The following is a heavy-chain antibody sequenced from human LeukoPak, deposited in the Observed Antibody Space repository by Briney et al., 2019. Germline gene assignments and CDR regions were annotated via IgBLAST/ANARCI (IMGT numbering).Heavy chain of an antibody. CDR1: GYTFTGYY. D-gene: IGHD6-19*01. CDR2: IIPKSGGT. CDR3: ARVLAVAGTLHYYYGMDV. Sequence: ASVKVSCKTSGYTFTGYYMHWIRQAPGQGLEWMGWIIPKSGGTNYAQNFQGRVTMTRDTSISTVYMELSRLRSDDTAVYYCARVLAVAGTLHYYYGMDVWGQGTTVTVSS. J-gene: IGHJ6*02. V-gene: IGHV1-2*02.